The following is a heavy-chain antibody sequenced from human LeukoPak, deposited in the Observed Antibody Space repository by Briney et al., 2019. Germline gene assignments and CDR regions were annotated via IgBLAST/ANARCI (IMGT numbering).Heavy chain of an antibody. V-gene: IGHV4-59*12. Sequence: SETLSLTCTVSGGSIRSYYWSWIRQPPGKGLEWIGYIYYQGSTNYNPSLKSRVTISVDTSKNQFSLKLSSVTAADTAVYYCARDRFDDSNGYYYHPYYYMNVWGKGTTVTVSS. J-gene: IGHJ6*03. CDR3: ARDRFDDSNGYYYHPYYYMNV. CDR2: IYYQGST. D-gene: IGHD3-22*01. CDR1: GGSIRSYY.